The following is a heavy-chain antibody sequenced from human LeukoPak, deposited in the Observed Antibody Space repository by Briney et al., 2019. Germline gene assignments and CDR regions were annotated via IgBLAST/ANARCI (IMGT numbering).Heavy chain of an antibody. CDR3: ARSYSSSSTFDY. CDR1: GYIFTSYD. CDR2: MNPNSGNT. Sequence: ASVKVSCKASGYIFTSYDINWVRQATGQGLEWMGWMNPNSGNTGYAQKFQGRVTITRNTSISTAYMELSSLRSEDTAVYYCARSYSSSSTFDYWGQGTLVTVSS. D-gene: IGHD6-6*01. V-gene: IGHV1-8*03. J-gene: IGHJ4*02.